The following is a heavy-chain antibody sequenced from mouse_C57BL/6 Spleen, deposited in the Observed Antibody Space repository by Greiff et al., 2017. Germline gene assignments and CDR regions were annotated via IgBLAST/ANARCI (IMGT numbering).Heavy chain of an antibody. V-gene: IGHV1-64*01. Sequence: VQLQQPGAELVKPGASVKLSCKASGYTFTSYWMHWVKQRPGQGLEWIGMIYPKSGSTNYNEKFKGKATLTVDKSSSTAYMPLSSLTSEDSAVYYGARSRLTGDYYAMDYWGQGTSVTVSS. D-gene: IGHD1-1*01. CDR2: IYPKSGST. J-gene: IGHJ4*01. CDR3: ARSRLTGDYYAMDY. CDR1: GYTFTSYW.